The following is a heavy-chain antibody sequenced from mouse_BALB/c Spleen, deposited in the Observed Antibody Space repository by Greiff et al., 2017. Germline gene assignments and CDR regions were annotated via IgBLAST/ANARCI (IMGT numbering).Heavy chain of an antibody. CDR3: ARPGYYGNWYFDV. Sequence: EVNVVESGGGLVQPGGSRKLSCAASGFTFSSFGMHWVRQAPEKGLEWVAYISSGSSTIYYADTVKGRFTISRDNPKNTLFLQMTSLRSEDTAMYYCARPGYYGNWYFDVWGAGTTVTVSS. CDR2: ISSGSSTI. D-gene: IGHD1-1*01. CDR1: GFTFSSFG. J-gene: IGHJ1*01. V-gene: IGHV5-17*02.